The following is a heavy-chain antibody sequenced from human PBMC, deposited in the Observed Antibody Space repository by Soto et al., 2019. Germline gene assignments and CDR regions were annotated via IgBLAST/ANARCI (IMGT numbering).Heavy chain of an antibody. CDR3: ARLRDYYDSSGIFDY. Sequence: QLQLQESGPGLVKPSETLSLTCTVSGGSISSSSYYWGWIHQPPGKGLEWIGSIYYSGSTYYNPSLKSRVTISVDTSKNQFSLKLSSVTAADTAVYYCARLRDYYDSSGIFDYWGQGTLVTVSS. J-gene: IGHJ4*02. CDR1: GGSISSSSYY. CDR2: IYYSGST. D-gene: IGHD3-22*01. V-gene: IGHV4-39*01.